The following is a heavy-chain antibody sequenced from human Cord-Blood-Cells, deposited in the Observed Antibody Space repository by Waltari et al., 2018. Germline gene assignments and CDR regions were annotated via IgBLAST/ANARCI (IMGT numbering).Heavy chain of an antibody. CDR3: ASSNLYSSGFA. CDR2: INSDGRST. D-gene: IGHD6-25*01. Sequence: EVQLVESGGGLVQPGVSLRLSCAASGFTFSSYSMHWVRQAPGKGLVWVSRINSDGRSTSYADSVKGRFTISRDNAKNTLYLQMNSLRAEDTAVYYCASSNLYSSGFAWGQGTLVTVSS. CDR1: GFTFSSYS. J-gene: IGHJ5*02. V-gene: IGHV3-74*01.